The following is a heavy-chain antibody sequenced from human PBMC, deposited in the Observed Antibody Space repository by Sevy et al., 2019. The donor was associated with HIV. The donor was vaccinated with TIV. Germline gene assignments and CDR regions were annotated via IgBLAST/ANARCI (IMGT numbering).Heavy chain of an antibody. J-gene: IGHJ4*02. D-gene: IGHD3-22*01. CDR3: ARGGDFNDRSAKRDFDY. V-gene: IGHV3-33*01. CDR2: IWNDGSNK. CDR1: GFTFSNYG. Sequence: GRSLRLSCAASGFTFSNYGMHWVRQAPGKGLEWVAVIWNDGSNKYHADSVKGRFTISRDNSKNTLYLQMNSLRVEDTAVYFCARGGDFNDRSAKRDFDYWGQGTLVTVSS.